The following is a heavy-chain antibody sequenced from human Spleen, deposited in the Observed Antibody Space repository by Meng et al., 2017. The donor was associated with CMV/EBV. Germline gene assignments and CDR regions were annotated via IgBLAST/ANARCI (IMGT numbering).Heavy chain of an antibody. Sequence: GGSLRLSCAASGFTFSSYAMNWVRQAPGKGLEWVSFISSSSSYIYYADSLKGRFTISRDNAKNSLFLQMNSLRAEDTAVYYCARNFPFTSFSVFDYYYYAMDVWGPGTTVTVSS. CDR3: ARNFPFTSFSVFDYYYYAMDV. V-gene: IGHV3-21*01. CDR1: GFTFSSYA. D-gene: IGHD3-3*01. CDR2: ISSSSSYI. J-gene: IGHJ6*02.